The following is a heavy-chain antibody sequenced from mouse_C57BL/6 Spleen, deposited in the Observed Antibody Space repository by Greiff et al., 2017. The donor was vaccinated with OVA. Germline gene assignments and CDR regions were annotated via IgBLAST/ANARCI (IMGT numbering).Heavy chain of an antibody. CDR1: GYAFSSSW. CDR3: ASLGGYDYDVAY. Sequence: QVQLQQSGPELVKPGASVKISCKASGYAFSSSWMHWVKQRPGKGLEWIGRIYPGDGDTNYNGKFKGKATLTADKSSSTAYMQLSSLTSEDSAVYFCASLGGYDYDVAYWGQGTLVTVSA. CDR2: IYPGDGDT. V-gene: IGHV1-82*01. J-gene: IGHJ3*01. D-gene: IGHD2-4*01.